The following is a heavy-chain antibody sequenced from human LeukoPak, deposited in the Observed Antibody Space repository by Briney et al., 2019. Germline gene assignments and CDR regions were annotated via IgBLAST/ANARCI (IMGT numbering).Heavy chain of an antibody. CDR3: AAVPNANAWYWDDAFDI. J-gene: IGHJ3*02. CDR1: GFTFTTSA. D-gene: IGHD2-8*02. CDR2: IVVGSGNT. V-gene: IGHV1-58*01. Sequence: TSVTVSCKASGFTFTTSAVQWVRQARGQRLEWTGRIVVGSGNTDHAQKFQGRLTITRDISTSTAYMELSSLTSDDTAVYYCAAVPNANAWYWDDAFDIWGQGTMVTVSS.